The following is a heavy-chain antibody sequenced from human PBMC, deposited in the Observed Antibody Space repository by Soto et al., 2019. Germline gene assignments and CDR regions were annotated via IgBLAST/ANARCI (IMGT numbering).Heavy chain of an antibody. CDR1: GLTFSSYD. J-gene: IGHJ4*02. CDR3: AREIPDVFNRSWSLDY. V-gene: IGHV3-13*01. CDR2: IGTASDT. Sequence: GGSLRLSCAASGLTFSSYDMHWVRQATGKGLEWVSAIGTASDTYYAGSVKGRFTISRENAKNSLYLQMNSLRAEDTAVYYCAREIPDVFNRSWSLDYWGLGTQVTDSS. D-gene: IGHD6-13*01.